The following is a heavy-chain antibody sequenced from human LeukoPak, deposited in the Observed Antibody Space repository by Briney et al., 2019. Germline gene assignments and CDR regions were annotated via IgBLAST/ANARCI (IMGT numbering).Heavy chain of an antibody. CDR2: MNPNSGNT. CDR3: ARGRGGSYNY. J-gene: IGHJ4*02. D-gene: IGHD1-26*01. V-gene: IGHV1-8*02. Sequence: GASVKVSCKASGYTFTGYYMHWVRQAPGQGLEWMGWMNPNSGNTGYAQKFQGRVTMTRNTSISTAYMELSSLRSEDTAVYYCARGRGGSYNYWGQGTLVTVSS. CDR1: GYTFTGYY.